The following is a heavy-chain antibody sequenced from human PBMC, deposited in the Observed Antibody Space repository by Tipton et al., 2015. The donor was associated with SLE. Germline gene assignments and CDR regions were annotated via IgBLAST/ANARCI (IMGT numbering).Heavy chain of an antibody. CDR2: IYDRGST. Sequence: TLSLTCTVSGGSVSSPIDYWSWIRQSPGKGLEWIGSIYDRGSTNYNPSLKSRVTISVDTSKNQFSLKLSSVTAADTAVYYCARDDLTVGAFDIWGQGTMVTVSS. V-gene: IGHV4-61*01. J-gene: IGHJ3*02. CDR1: GGSVSSPIDY. D-gene: IGHD4-11*01. CDR3: ARDDLTVGAFDI.